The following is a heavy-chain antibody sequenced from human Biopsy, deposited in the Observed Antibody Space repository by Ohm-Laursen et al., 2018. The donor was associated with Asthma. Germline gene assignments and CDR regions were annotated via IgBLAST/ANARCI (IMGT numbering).Heavy chain of an antibody. Sequence: GSLRLSCTAFGFTFGDYWMSWVRQVPGKGLEWVANIKHDGTEKNHVDSLKGRFTISRDNAKNSLYLQMNSLRAEDTAVYYCARTFHFWSPYHAEHYQLWSQGTLVTVSS. V-gene: IGHV3-7*01. CDR3: ARTFHFWSPYHAEHYQL. J-gene: IGHJ1*01. CDR1: GFTFGDYW. CDR2: IKHDGTEK. D-gene: IGHD3-3*02.